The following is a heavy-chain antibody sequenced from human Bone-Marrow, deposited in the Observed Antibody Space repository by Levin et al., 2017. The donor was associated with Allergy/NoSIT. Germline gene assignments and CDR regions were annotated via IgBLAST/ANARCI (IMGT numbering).Heavy chain of an antibody. J-gene: IGHJ1*01. CDR1: GFPFNNSV. CDR2: ASFDGRSD. V-gene: IGHV3-30*09. CDR3: TRDRSSFCSGITCYLFNF. Sequence: LSLTCAASGFPFNNSVMHWVRQAPGKGLEWVARASFDGRSDFYADSVRGRFVISRDTSKDTLSLQMSSLRPEDTAVYYCTRDRSSFCSGITCYLFNFWGQGTLVTVSS. D-gene: IGHD2-15*01.